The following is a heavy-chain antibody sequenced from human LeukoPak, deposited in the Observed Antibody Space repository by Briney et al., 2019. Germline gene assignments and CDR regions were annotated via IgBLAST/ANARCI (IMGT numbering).Heavy chain of an antibody. CDR2: ISSSSSYI. J-gene: IGHJ4*02. CDR3: ARVERQTYYYDSSGYYY. V-gene: IGHV3-21*01. Sequence: GSLRLSCAASGFTFSSYSMNWVRQAPGKGLEWVSSISSSSSYIYYADSVKGRFTISRDNAKNSLYLQMNSLRAEDTAVYYCARVERQTYYYDSSGYYYWGQGTLVTVSS. D-gene: IGHD3-22*01. CDR1: GFTFSSYS.